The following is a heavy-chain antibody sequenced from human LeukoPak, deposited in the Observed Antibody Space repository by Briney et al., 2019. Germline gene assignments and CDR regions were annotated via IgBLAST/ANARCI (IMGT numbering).Heavy chain of an antibody. Sequence: PGRSLRLSCAASRFIFDDYAMHWVRQAPGKGLEWVSSISSSSSYIYYADSVKGRFTISRDNAKNSLYLQMNSLRAEDTAVYYCARDGPGATYDYWGQGTLVTVSS. V-gene: IGHV3-21*01. CDR1: RFIFDDYA. CDR3: ARDGPGATYDY. CDR2: ISSSSSYI. J-gene: IGHJ4*02. D-gene: IGHD1-26*01.